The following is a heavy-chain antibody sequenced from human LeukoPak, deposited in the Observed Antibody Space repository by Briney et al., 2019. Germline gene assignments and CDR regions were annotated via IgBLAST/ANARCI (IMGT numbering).Heavy chain of an antibody. V-gene: IGHV3-30*03. CDR2: ISYDKSHR. Sequence: GRSLRLSCAASGFTFSRYGMYWVRQAPGKGLEWVALISYDKSHRYYADSVKGRFTISRDNSKNTLYLQMNSLRAEDTAVYYCARVRDGGSGWEDFDYWGQGTLVTVSS. CDR3: ARVRDGGSGWEDFDY. D-gene: IGHD3-10*01. CDR1: GFTFSRYG. J-gene: IGHJ4*02.